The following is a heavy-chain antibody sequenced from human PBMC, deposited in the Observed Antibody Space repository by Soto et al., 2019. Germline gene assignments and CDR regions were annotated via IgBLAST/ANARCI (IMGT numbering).Heavy chain of an antibody. CDR3: ARLDAPGDLAFDI. J-gene: IGHJ3*02. CDR2: IRDKGKNYAT. V-gene: IGHV3-73*01. CDR1: GFTFSGSA. Sequence: EVQLVESGGGLVQPGGSLKLSCAGSGFTFSGSAIHWVRQASGKGLEWVARIRDKGKNYATGYAASVKGRFTISSDDSKNTAFLQITSLNTEDTAVYYCARLDAPGDLAFDILGQGTMVTVSS.